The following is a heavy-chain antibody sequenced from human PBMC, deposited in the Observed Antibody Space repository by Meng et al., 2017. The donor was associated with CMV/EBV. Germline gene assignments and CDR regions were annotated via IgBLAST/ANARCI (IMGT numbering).Heavy chain of an antibody. CDR3: ARADIVVVPAAIRYYYYGMDV. D-gene: IGHD2-2*02. J-gene: IGHJ6*02. CDR1: GGSFSGYY. CDR2: INHSGST. V-gene: IGHV4-34*01. Sequence: SETLSLTCAVYGGSFSGYYWSWIRQLPGKGLEWIGEINHSGSTNYNPSLKSRVTISVDTSKNQFSLKLSSVTAADTAVYYCARADIVVVPAAIRYYYYGMDVWGQGTTVTVSS.